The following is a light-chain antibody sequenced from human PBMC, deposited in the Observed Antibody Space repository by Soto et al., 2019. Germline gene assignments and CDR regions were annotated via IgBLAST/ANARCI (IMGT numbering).Light chain of an antibody. J-gene: IGKJ1*01. V-gene: IGKV1-5*01. Sequence: DIQMTQYPSSLSGSVGDRVTITCRASQSVSSWLAWYQQKPGEAPKLLIYDASALPRGVPSRFSGSGSGTKFTLTIASLQPDDFATYYCQQYETFSGTFGPGTNVDIK. CDR3: QQYETFSGT. CDR1: QSVSSW. CDR2: DAS.